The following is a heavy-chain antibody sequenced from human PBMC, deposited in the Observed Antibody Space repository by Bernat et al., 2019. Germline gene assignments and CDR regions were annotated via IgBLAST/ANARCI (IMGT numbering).Heavy chain of an antibody. D-gene: IGHD3-3*01. CDR3: ARGLRFMGWFDGIWFGP. CDR1: GFTFSSYA. J-gene: IGHJ5*02. Sequence: EVQLLESGGGLVQPGGSLRLSCAASGFTFSSYAMSWVRQAPGKGLEWVSAISGSGGSTYYADSVKGRFTISRDNSKNTLYLQMNSLRAEDTAVYYCARGLRFMGWFDGIWFGPWGQGTLVTVSS. V-gene: IGHV3-23*01. CDR2: ISGSGGST.